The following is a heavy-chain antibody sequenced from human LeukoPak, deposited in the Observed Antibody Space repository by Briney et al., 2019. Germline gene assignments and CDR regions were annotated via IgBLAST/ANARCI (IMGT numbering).Heavy chain of an antibody. Sequence: SETLSLTCAVYGETFIHNFWTWIRQPPGKGLEWIGQINHSGSTYYNPSLKSRVTILVDTSKNQFSLKLTSVAAADTAVYYCARAMPYFYGSIAVPGTIDYWGQGILVTVSS. CDR3: ARAMPYFYGSIAVPGTIDY. V-gene: IGHV4-34*01. CDR2: INHSGST. J-gene: IGHJ4*02. D-gene: IGHD6-19*01. CDR1: GETFIHNF.